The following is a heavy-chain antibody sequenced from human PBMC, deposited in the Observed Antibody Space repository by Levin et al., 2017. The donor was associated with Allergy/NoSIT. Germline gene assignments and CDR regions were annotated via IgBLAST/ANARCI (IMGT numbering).Heavy chain of an antibody. CDR1: GFTFSSYA. J-gene: IGHJ4*02. Sequence: GGSLRLSCAASGFTFSSYAMSWVRQAPGKGLEWVSAISGSGGSTYYADSVKGRFTISRDNSKNTLYLQMNSLRAEDTAVYYCAPYSNYEGLLKEDWGQGTLVTVSS. CDR3: APYSNYEGLLKED. CDR2: ISGSGGST. D-gene: IGHD4-11*01. V-gene: IGHV3-23*01.